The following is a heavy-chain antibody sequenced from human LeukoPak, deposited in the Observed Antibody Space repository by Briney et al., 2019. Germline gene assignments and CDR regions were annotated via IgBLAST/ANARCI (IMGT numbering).Heavy chain of an antibody. D-gene: IGHD2-2*01. V-gene: IGHV4-61*02. J-gene: IGHJ6*03. CDR1: GGSISSGSYY. Sequence: PSQTLSLTCTVSGGSISSGSYYWSCIRQPAGKGLEWIGRIYTSGSTNYNPSLKSRVTISVDTSKNQFSLKLSSVTAADTAVYYCARDSPAAIRPDYYYYYMDVWGKGTTVTVSS. CDR3: ARDSPAAIRPDYYYYYMDV. CDR2: IYTSGST.